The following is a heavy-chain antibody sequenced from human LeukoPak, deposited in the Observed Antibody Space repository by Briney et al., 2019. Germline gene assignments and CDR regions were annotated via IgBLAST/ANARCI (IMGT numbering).Heavy chain of an antibody. D-gene: IGHD1-1*01. CDR2: ISSSSSEV. CDR1: GFTFSAYS. V-gene: IGHV3-21*06. Sequence: SGGSLRLSCAASGFTFSAYSMNWIRQAPGKGLEWVSSISSSSSEVYYADSVRGRFTISRDAAGNSLYLQVNNLRAEDTAVYYWARGGGANNWDYYFDYWGRGTLVTVSS. CDR3: ARGGGANNWDYYFDY. J-gene: IGHJ4*02.